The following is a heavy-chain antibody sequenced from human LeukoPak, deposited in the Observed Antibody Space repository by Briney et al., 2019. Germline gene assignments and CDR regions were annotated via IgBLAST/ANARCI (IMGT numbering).Heavy chain of an antibody. CDR3: ARGAVIAAADEYYYGMDV. CDR2: INHSGST. V-gene: IGHV4-34*01. Sequence: PSETLSLTCDAYGGSFSGYYWSWIRQPPGKRLEWIGEINHSGSTNYNPSLKSRVTISVDTSKNQFSLKLSSVTAAETAVYYCARGAVIAAADEYYYGMDVWGQGTTVTVSS. J-gene: IGHJ6*02. D-gene: IGHD6-13*01. CDR1: GGSFSGYY.